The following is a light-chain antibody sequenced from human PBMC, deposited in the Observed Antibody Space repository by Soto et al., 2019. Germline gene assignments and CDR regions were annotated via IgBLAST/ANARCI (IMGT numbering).Light chain of an antibody. CDR2: RVS. Sequence: DVVMAQSPLSLPVTLGQPASFSCRSSQSLVYSDGHTYLNWFQQRPGQFPRRLISRVSNRDSGVPVRFSGSGSGTDFTLIISSVEAKDVGVYYCMQSTHRPPTFGQGTKMEI. J-gene: IGKJ2*01. CDR1: QSLVYSDGHTY. V-gene: IGKV2-30*01. CDR3: MQSTHRPPT.